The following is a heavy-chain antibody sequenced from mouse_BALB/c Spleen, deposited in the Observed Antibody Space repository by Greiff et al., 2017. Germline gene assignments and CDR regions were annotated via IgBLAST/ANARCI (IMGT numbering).Heavy chain of an antibody. Sequence: ESGPGLVKPSQSLSLTCSVTGYSITSGYYWNWIRQFPGNKLEWMGYISYDGSNNYNPSLKNRISITRDTSKNQFFLKLNSVTTEDTATYYCARKTGTYAMDYWGQGTSVTVSS. CDR3: ARKTGTYAMDY. V-gene: IGHV3-6*02. CDR1: GYSITSGYY. D-gene: IGHD4-1*01. J-gene: IGHJ4*01. CDR2: ISYDGSN.